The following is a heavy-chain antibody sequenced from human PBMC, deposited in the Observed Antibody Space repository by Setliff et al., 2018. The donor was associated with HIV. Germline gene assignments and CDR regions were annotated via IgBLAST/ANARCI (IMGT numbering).Heavy chain of an antibody. CDR1: GYTFTHYW. CDR3: VRLNRGSTWSIASDRGFFDP. V-gene: IGHV5-51*01. CDR2: VYPGDSDS. Sequence: PGESLKISCKASGYTFTHYWIGWVRQMPGKGLEWMGFVYPGDSDSRYSPSLQGQVTISADTSLKTAHLQWSSLKASDTATYFCVRLNRGSTWSIASDRGFFDPWGQGILVTVSS. J-gene: IGHJ5*02. D-gene: IGHD3-10*01.